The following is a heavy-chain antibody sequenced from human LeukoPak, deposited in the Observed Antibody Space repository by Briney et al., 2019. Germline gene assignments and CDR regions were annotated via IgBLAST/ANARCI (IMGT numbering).Heavy chain of an antibody. CDR1: GFTFSSYG. D-gene: IGHD3-10*01. Sequence: GGSLRLSCAASGFTFSSYGMHWVRQAPGKGLEWVAFIRYDGSNKYYADSVKGRFTISRDNSKSTLYLQMNSLRAEDTAVYYCAKDLSKGLLYRRGMYYFDYWGQGTLVTVSS. CDR2: IRYDGSNK. CDR3: AKDLSKGLLYRRGMYYFDY. V-gene: IGHV3-30*02. J-gene: IGHJ4*02.